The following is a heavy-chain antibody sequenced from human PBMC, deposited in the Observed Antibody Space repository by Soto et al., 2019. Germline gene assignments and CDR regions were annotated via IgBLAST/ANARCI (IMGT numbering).Heavy chain of an antibody. CDR3: ARVGIGYCSRTSCYMSDY. V-gene: IGHV4-34*01. Sequence: QVQLQQWGAGLLKPSETLSLTCAVYGGSFSGYYWSWIRQPPGKGLEWIGEINHSGSTNYNPSLKIRVTLSVDPSKNQFYLKLSSVNAADTAVYYCARVGIGYCSRTSCYMSDYWGQGTLVTVSS. J-gene: IGHJ4*02. CDR1: GGSFSGYY. CDR2: INHSGST. D-gene: IGHD2-2*02.